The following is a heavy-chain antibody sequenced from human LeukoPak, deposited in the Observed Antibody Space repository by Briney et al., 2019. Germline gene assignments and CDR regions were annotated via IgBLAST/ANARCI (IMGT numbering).Heavy chain of an antibody. CDR2: IYYSGST. V-gene: IGHV4-39*07. D-gene: IGHD4-17*01. CDR3: ARTMTTVTPSPGHFDY. CDR1: GGSISSSSYY. J-gene: IGHJ4*02. Sequence: SETLSLTCTVSGGSISSSSYYWGWIRQPPGKGLEWIGSIYYSGSTYYNPSLKSRVTISVDTSKNQFSLKLSSVTAADTAVYYCARTMTTVTPSPGHFDYWGQGTLVTVSS.